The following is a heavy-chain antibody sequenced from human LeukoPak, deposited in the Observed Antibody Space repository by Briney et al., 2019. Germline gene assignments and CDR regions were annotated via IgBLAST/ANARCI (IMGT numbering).Heavy chain of an antibody. CDR3: ARADLALAPFDY. CDR1: GGSISSYY. Sequence: PSETLSLTCTVSGGSISSYYWSWIRQPPGKGLEWIGEINHSGSTNYNPSLKSRVTITVDTSKNQFSLKLSSVTAADTAVYYCARADLALAPFDYWGQGALVTVSS. D-gene: IGHD3-3*01. J-gene: IGHJ4*02. V-gene: IGHV4-34*01. CDR2: INHSGST.